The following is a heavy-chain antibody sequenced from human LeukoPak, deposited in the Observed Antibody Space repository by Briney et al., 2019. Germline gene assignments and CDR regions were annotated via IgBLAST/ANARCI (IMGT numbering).Heavy chain of an antibody. J-gene: IGHJ4*02. CDR1: GYTFTGYY. CDR3: ARGGAHIVAPLDY. D-gene: IGHD5-12*01. CDR2: INSNGGGT. Sequence: ASVKVSCKASGYTFTGYYIHWVRPAPGQGLEWVGWINSNGGGTNYAQKFQGRVTMTRDTSITTAYMELSRLRSDDTAVYYCARGGAHIVAPLDYWGQGTLVTVSS. V-gene: IGHV1-2*02.